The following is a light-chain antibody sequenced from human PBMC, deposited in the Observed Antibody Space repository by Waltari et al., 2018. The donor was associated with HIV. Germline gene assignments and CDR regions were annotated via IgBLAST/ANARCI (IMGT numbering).Light chain of an antibody. CDR2: GDS. J-gene: IGLJ2*01. CDR1: KIGTKS. V-gene: IGLV3-21*02. Sequence: SYVLTQAPSVSVAPGQTASISCGGDKIGTKSVHWYQQKPGQAPVLVVYGDSGRPSGIPELFSGFNSGNTANLTISRVEAGDEADYYCQVWHSKSDHVVFGGGTKVTVL. CDR3: QVWHSKSDHVV.